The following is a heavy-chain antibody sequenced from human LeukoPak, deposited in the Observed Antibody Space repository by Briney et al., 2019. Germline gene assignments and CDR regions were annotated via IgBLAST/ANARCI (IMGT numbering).Heavy chain of an antibody. Sequence: SETLSLTCAVYGGSFSGYYWSWIRQPPGKGLEWIGEINHSGSTNYNPSLKSRVTISVDTSKNQFSLKLSSVSAADTAVYYCARGTSYWGQGTLVTVSS. V-gene: IGHV4-34*01. J-gene: IGHJ4*02. CDR1: GGSFSGYY. D-gene: IGHD1-1*01. CDR3: ARGTSY. CDR2: INHSGST.